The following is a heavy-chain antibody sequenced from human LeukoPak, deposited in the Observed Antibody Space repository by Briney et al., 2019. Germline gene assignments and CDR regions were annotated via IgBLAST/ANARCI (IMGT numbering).Heavy chain of an antibody. CDR2: IYSGDYT. D-gene: IGHD3-10*01. J-gene: IGHJ6*02. CDR1: GFTVNSNY. V-gene: IGHV3-66*01. Sequence: GGSLGLSCAASGFTVNSNYMSWVRQAPGKGLEWVSVIYSGDYTYYADSVKGRFTISRDNSKNTLYLQMNSLRAEDTAVYYCARDIGTHYYYYYGMDVWGQGTTVTVSS. CDR3: ARDIGTHYYYYYGMDV.